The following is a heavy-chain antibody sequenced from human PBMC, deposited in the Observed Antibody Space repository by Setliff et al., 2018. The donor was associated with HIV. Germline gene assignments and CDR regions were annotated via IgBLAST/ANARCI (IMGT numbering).Heavy chain of an antibody. V-gene: IGHV3-7*03. CDR2: IHKVGSEK. CDR1: GFTVSSSY. Sequence: GGSLRLSCEASGFTVSSSYMAWVRQAPGKGLEWVANIHKVGSEKYYVDSVKGRFTISRDDSQNTAYLQMNSLRTEDTAVYFCAVSPDGDCATTECANWFDPWGQGTQVTVSS. D-gene: IGHD4-17*01. CDR3: AVSPDGDCATTECANWFDP. J-gene: IGHJ5*02.